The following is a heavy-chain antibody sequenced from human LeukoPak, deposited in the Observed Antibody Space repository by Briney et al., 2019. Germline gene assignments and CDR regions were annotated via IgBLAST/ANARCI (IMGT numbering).Heavy chain of an antibody. V-gene: IGHV4-30-2*01. CDR3: ARYHYGGYNWFDP. CDR2: IYHSGST. CDR1: GGSISSGGYS. Sequence: PSQTLSLTCAVSGGSISSGGYSWSWIRQPPGKGLEWIGYIYHSGSTYYNPSLKSRVTISVDRSKNQFSLKLSSVTAADTAVYYCARYHYGGYNWFDPWGQGTLVTVSS. J-gene: IGHJ5*02. D-gene: IGHD4-17*01.